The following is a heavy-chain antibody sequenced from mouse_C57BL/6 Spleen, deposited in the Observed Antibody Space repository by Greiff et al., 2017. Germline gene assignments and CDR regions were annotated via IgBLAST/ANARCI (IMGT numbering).Heavy chain of an antibody. CDR3: ARYIEVYCFDY. Sequence: EVQGVESGGGLVQPGGSLSLSCAASGFTFTDYYMSWVRQPPGKALEWVGFIRNKANGYTSEYSASVKGRFTISRDNSQSILYLQMNALRADDSATYYCARYIEVYCFDYSGQGTTLTVSS. V-gene: IGHV7-3*01. J-gene: IGHJ2*01. CDR1: GFTFTDYY. CDR2: IRNKANGYTS.